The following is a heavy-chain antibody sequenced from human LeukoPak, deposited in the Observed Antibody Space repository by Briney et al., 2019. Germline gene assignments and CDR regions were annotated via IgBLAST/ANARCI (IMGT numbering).Heavy chain of an antibody. CDR3: ARGYCSGGSCVDFDY. V-gene: IGHV4-34*01. D-gene: IGHD2-15*01. Sequence: SETLSLTCAVYGGSFSGYYWSWIRQPPGKGLEWIGEINHSGSTNYNPSLKSRVTMSVDTSKNQFSLKLSSVTAADTAVYYCARGYCSGGSCVDFDYWGQGTLVTVSS. J-gene: IGHJ4*02. CDR2: INHSGST. CDR1: GGSFSGYY.